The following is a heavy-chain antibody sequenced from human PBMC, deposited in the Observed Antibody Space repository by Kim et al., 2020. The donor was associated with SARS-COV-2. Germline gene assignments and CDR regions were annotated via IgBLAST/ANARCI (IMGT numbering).Heavy chain of an antibody. J-gene: IGHJ3*02. Sequence: AQKFQGRGTITADESTSTAYMELSSLRSEDTAVYYCASWASSGYYDAFDIWGQGTMVTVSS. V-gene: IGHV1-69*01. CDR3: ASWASSGYYDAFDI. D-gene: IGHD3-22*01.